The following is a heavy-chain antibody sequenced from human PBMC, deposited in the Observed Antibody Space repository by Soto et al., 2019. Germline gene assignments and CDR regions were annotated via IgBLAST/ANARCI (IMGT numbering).Heavy chain of an antibody. D-gene: IGHD2-15*01. CDR1: GDSISSVDYF. CDR3: ARGRYCLAGRCFPKWFES. CDR2: IYKSATT. Sequence: SETLSLTCSVSGDSISSVDYFWAWIRQPPGQALEYIGYIYKSATTYYNPSFESRVAISLDTSKSQFSLNVTSVTAADTAVYFCARGRYCLAGRCFPKWFESWGKGTRGTVSS. V-gene: IGHV4-30-4*01. J-gene: IGHJ5*01.